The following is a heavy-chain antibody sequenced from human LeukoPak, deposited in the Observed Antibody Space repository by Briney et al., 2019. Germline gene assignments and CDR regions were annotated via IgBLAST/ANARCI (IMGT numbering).Heavy chain of an antibody. CDR1: GFTFSSYG. CDR3: ARRSAAKDAFDI. D-gene: IGHD6-25*01. Sequence: PGGSLRLSCGAPGFTFSSYGMHWVRQAPGKGLEWVAFIRNDGRNKYCAGSVKGRFTISRDNAKNTLYLQMNSLRAEDTAVYYCARRSAAKDAFDIWGQGTMVTVSS. CDR2: IRNDGRNK. J-gene: IGHJ3*02. V-gene: IGHV3-30*02.